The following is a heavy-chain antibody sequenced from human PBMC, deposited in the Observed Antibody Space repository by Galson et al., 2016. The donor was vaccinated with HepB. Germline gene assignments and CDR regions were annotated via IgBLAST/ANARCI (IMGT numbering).Heavy chain of an antibody. V-gene: IGHV3-30-3*01. J-gene: IGHJ6*02. CDR3: AKALAGGGSDLGGVYGMDV. CDR2: ISYGGGSHK. D-gene: IGHD5-12*01. CDR1: GFTFSTYA. Sequence: SLRLSCAASGFTFSTYAIHWVRQAPGKGLEWVIVISYGGGSHKYFADSVKGRFTISRDNSKNTVYLQMNSLRAEDTAGYYCAKALAGGGSDLGGVYGMDVWGQGTTVTVSS.